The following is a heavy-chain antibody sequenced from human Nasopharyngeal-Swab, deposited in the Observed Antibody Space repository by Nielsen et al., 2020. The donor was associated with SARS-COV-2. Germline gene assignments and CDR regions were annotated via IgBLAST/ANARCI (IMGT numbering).Heavy chain of an antibody. V-gene: IGHV3-9*01. CDR3: TKGRADYSNPSFDN. Sequence: SLKISCAASGFTYDDYAMHWVRQAPGKGLEWVSGITCNSGTGYTDSVKGRFTISRDNARNSLYLQMNSLRADDTALYYCTKGRADYSNPSFDNWGQGTLVTVSS. CDR1: GFTYDDYA. CDR2: ITCNSGT. J-gene: IGHJ4*02. D-gene: IGHD4-11*01.